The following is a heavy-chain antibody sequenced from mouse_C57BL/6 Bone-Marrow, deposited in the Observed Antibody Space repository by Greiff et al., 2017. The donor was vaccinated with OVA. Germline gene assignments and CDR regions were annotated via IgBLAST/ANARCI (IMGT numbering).Heavy chain of an antibody. D-gene: IGHD1-1*01. CDR3: ARKTTDWYFDV. V-gene: IGHV1-64*01. CDR1: GYTFTSYW. CDR2: IHPNSGST. J-gene: IGHJ1*03. Sequence: VKLQQPGAELVKPGASVKLSCKASGYTFTSYWMHWVKQRPGQGLEWIGMIHPNSGSTNYNEKFKSKATLTVDKSSSTAYMQLSSLTSEDSAVYYCARKTTDWYFDVWGTGTTVTVSS.